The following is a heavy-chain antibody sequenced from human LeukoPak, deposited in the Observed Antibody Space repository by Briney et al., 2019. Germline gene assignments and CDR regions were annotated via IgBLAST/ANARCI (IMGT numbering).Heavy chain of an antibody. V-gene: IGHV3-23*01. Sequence: GGSLRLSCAASGFTFSSYAMSWVRQAPGKGLEWVSAIRGSGGSTYYADSVKGRFTISRDNSKNTLYLQMNSLRAEDTAVYYCAKDSEFYDSSGYYLDSPFDYWGQGTLVTVSS. J-gene: IGHJ4*02. D-gene: IGHD3-22*01. CDR1: GFTFSSYA. CDR3: AKDSEFYDSSGYYLDSPFDY. CDR2: IRGSGGST.